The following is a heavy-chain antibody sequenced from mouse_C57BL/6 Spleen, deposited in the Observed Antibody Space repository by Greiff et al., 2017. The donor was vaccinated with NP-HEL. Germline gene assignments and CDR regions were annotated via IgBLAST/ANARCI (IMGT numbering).Heavy chain of an antibody. J-gene: IGHJ4*01. V-gene: IGHV1-64*01. CDR2: IHPNSGST. D-gene: IGHD2-3*01. CDR3: ANDGYYSYYAMDY. Sequence: QVQLQQPGAELVKPGASVKLSCKASGYTFTSYWMHWVKQRPGQGLEWIGMIHPNSGSTNYNEKFKSKATLTVDKSSSTAYMQLSSLTSEDSAVYYCANDGYYSYYAMDYWGQGTSVTVSS. CDR1: GYTFTSYW.